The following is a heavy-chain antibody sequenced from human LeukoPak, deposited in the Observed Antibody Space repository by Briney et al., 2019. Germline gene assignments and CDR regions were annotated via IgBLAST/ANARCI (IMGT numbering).Heavy chain of an antibody. D-gene: IGHD4-17*01. J-gene: IGHJ4*02. CDR2: IYYSGNI. V-gene: IGHV4-59*08. CDR1: GGSISSYY. CDR3: ASHGDYSFDY. Sequence: SETLSLTCTVSGGSISSYYWTWIRQPPGKGLEWIGYIYYSGNINYNPSLKSRLTMSIDTSKNQFSLKLSSVTAADTAVYYCASHGDYSFDYWGQGTLVTVSS.